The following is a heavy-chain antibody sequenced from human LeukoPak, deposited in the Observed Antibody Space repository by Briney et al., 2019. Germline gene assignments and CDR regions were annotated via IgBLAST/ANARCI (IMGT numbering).Heavy chain of an antibody. D-gene: IGHD6-13*01. Sequence: GGSLRLSCAASGFTFSSYSMNWVRQAPGKGREWISYISSTSSTIYYGDSVKGRFTISRDNAKNSLYLQMNRLRAEDTAVYYCAREMTGYSSSAIDYWGQGTLVTVSS. CDR2: ISSTSSTI. V-gene: IGHV3-48*01. J-gene: IGHJ4*02. CDR3: AREMTGYSSSAIDY. CDR1: GFTFSSYS.